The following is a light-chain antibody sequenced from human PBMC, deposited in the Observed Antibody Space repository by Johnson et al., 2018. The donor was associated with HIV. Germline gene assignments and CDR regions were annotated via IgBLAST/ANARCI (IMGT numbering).Light chain of an antibody. J-gene: IGLJ1*01. Sequence: QSVLTQPPSVSAAPGQKVTISCSGSSSNIGNNYVSWYQQLPGTAPKLLIYDNSKRPSGIPDRFSGSKSGTSATLGITGLQTGDEADYYCETWDSSLSGYYVFGTGTKLTVL. V-gene: IGLV1-51*01. CDR3: ETWDSSLSGYYV. CDR2: DNS. CDR1: SSNIGNNY.